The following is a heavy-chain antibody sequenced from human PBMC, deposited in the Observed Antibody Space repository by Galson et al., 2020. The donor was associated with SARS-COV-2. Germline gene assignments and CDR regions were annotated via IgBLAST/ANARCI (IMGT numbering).Heavy chain of an antibody. CDR2: IYYSGSA. D-gene: IGHD3-22*01. CDR1: GGSISSGGYY. V-gene: IGHV4-31*03. CDR3: ARAGQYYYDSSGYFDY. Sequence: SLTCTVSGGSISSGGYYWSWIRQHPGKGLEWIGYIYYSGSAYYNPSLKSRVTISVDTSKNQFSLKLSSVTAADTAVYYCARAGQYYYDSSGYFDYWGQGTLVTVSS. J-gene: IGHJ4*02.